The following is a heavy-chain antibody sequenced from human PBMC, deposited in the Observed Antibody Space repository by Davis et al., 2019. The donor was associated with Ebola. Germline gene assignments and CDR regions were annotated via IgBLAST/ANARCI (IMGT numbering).Heavy chain of an antibody. V-gene: IGHV1-69*02. D-gene: IGHD5-24*01. Sequence: AASVKVSCQASRGTFSSHTISRVRLAPGQGLEWMGRIIPMLGIANYAQKFQGRVTITADISTTAYMELSSLRSEDTAVYYCARARDMATIGDYAMDVWGQGTTVTVSS. J-gene: IGHJ6*02. CDR3: ARARDMATIGDYAMDV. CDR2: IIPMLGIA. CDR1: RGTFSSHT.